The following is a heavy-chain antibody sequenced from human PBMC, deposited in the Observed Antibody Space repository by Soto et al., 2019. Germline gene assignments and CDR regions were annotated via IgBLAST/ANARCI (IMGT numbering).Heavy chain of an antibody. CDR2: IYHRGST. Sequence: PSETLSLTCTVSGDFISRGGYYWSWVRQPPGKGPEWIGYIYHRGSTYYNPSLKSRVTITEDSSRNQFSLKLTSVTAADTAIYYCARGLQLGSWGQGTLVTVSS. CDR1: GDFISRGGYY. CDR3: ARGLQLGS. D-gene: IGHD6-13*01. J-gene: IGHJ5*02. V-gene: IGHV4-31*03.